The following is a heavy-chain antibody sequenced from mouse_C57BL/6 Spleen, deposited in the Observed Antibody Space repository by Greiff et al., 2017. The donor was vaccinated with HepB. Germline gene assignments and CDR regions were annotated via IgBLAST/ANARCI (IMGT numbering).Heavy chain of an antibody. CDR1: GFSFSSYA. V-gene: IGHV5-9-1*02. CDR2: ISSGGDYI. J-gene: IGHJ4*01. CDR3: TRDEGLYDYDDGGDC. Sequence: EVMLVESGEGLVKPGGSLKLRCAAPGFSFSSYATSSVRQTPEKRLEWVAYISSGGDYIYYADTVKGRFTLSRDNARNTLYLQMSSLKSEDTAMYYCTRDEGLYDYDDGGDCWGQGTSVTVSS. D-gene: IGHD2-4*01.